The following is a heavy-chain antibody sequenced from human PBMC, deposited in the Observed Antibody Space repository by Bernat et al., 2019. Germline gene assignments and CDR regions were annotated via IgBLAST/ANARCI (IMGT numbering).Heavy chain of an antibody. D-gene: IGHD6-13*01. CDR1: GGSISSSSYY. Sequence: QLQLQESGPGLVKPSETLSLTCTVSGGSISSSSYYWDWIRQPPGKGLEWIGSIYYSGSTYYNPSLKSRVTISVDTSKNQFSLKLSSVTAADTAVYYCARQIAAAGPTVFDYWGQGTLVTVSS. CDR3: ARQIAAAGPTVFDY. J-gene: IGHJ4*02. V-gene: IGHV4-39*01. CDR2: IYYSGST.